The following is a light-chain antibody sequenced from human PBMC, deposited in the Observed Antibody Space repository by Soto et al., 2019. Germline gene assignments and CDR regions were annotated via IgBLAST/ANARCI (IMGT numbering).Light chain of an antibody. CDR3: QQYNSYSPWT. CDR2: KAS. J-gene: IGKJ1*01. V-gene: IGKV1-5*03. CDR1: QSIDNW. Sequence: DIQMTQSPSTLSASVGDRVTVTCRASQSIDNWLAWYQQKPGKAPKLLIYKASTFESGVPSRFSGSGSGTEFTLTISSLQPDDFATYYCQQYNSYSPWTFGQGTKVEIK.